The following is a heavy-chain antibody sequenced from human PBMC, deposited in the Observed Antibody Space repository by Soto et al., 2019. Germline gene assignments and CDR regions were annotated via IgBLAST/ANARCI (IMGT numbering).Heavy chain of an antibody. Sequence: GGSLRLSCAASGFTFSSYSMNWVRQAPGKGLEWVSSISSSSSYIYYADSVKGRFTISRDNAKNSLYLQMNSLRAEDTAVYYCARVLGDVGVSYYYYYMDVWGKGTTVTVSS. J-gene: IGHJ6*03. CDR2: ISSSSSYI. CDR1: GFTFSSYS. D-gene: IGHD3-16*01. V-gene: IGHV3-21*01. CDR3: ARVLGDVGVSYYYYYMDV.